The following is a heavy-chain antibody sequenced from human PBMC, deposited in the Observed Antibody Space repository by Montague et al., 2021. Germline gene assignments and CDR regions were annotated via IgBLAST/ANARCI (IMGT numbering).Heavy chain of an antibody. D-gene: IGHD5-18*01. J-gene: IGHJ6*02. CDR2: NFYTGST. V-gene: IGHV4-61*01. CDR3: TRVSIENSHGLGMDYYYHMDF. Sequence: SETLSLTCTVSGASVSSGSYYWSWIRQPPGKGLEWTGNNFYTGSTNYNPPLKSRVTISVDTSKNQVSLRLSSVAAADTAVYYCTRVSIENSHGLGMDYYYHMDFWGQGTTVTVSS. CDR1: GASVSSGSYY.